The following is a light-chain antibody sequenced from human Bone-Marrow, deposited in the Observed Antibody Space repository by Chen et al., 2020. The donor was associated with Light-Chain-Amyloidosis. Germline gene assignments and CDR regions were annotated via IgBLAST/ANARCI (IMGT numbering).Light chain of an antibody. CDR3: CSYAGSSTDV. Sequence: QSALTQPASVSGSPGKSITISCPGTSSDVGGYNLVSWYQQHPGKAPKLMIYEGSKRPSGVSNRFSGSKSGNTASLTISGLQAEDEADYYCCSYAGSSTDVFGTGTKVTVL. J-gene: IGLJ1*01. CDR2: EGS. CDR1: SSDVGGYNL. V-gene: IGLV2-23*01.